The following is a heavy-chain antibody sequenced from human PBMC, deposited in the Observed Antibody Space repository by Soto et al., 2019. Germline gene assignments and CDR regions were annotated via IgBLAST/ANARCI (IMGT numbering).Heavy chain of an antibody. Sequence: EVQLLESGGGLVQPGGSLRLSCAASGFTFSSYAMNWVRQAPGKGLEWVSTISGSGGSTYYADSVKGRFTISRDNSKNTLYLQMNSLRAEDTAVFYCAKLIVVVQAPGGYMDVWGKGTPVTVSS. CDR2: ISGSGGST. CDR3: AKLIVVVQAPGGYMDV. V-gene: IGHV3-23*01. CDR1: GFTFSSYA. D-gene: IGHD2-2*01. J-gene: IGHJ6*03.